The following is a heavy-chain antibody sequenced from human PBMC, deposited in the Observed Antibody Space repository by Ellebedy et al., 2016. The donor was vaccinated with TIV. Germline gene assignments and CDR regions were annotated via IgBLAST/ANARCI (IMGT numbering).Heavy chain of an antibody. V-gene: IGHV7-4-1*02. D-gene: IGHD3-16*01. CDR2: INTHTGNP. CDR3: TRGSYLDS. Sequence: AASAKVSCKASGYTFTNYGLNWARQAPGQGLEWMGWINTHTGNPEYTQAFTGRFVFSLDTSVNTAYLQISSLKAEDTAVYYCTRGSYLDSWGQGTLVTVSS. CDR1: GYTFTNYG. J-gene: IGHJ4*02.